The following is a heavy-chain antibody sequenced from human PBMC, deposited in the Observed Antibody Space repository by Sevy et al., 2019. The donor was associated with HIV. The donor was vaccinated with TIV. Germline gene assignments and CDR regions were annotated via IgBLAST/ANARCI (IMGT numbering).Heavy chain of an antibody. CDR2: TSYDGSHK. D-gene: IGHD1-26*01. V-gene: IGHV3-30*04. CDR1: GFIFSNFA. CDR3: ARGENNDEFFQY. J-gene: IGHJ1*01. Sequence: GGSVRLSCTVSGFIFSNFAMHWVRQAPGKGLEWVAVTSYDGSHKYYPDSVKGRFTVSRDNSRNILSLEMGSLRRDDTAVYYCARGENNDEFFQYWGQGTLVTVSS.